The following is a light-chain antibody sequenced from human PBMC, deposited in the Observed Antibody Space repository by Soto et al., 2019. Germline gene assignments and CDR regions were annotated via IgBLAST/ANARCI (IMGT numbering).Light chain of an antibody. J-gene: IGLJ2*01. V-gene: IGLV6-57*04. Sequence: NFMLTQPHSVSESPGKTVTISCTRSSGSIASNYVQWYQHRPGSAPTTVIYEDNPRPSGDPDRFSGSIDSSSNSASLTISGLKAEDEADYYCQSYDSSNVVFGGGTKGTVL. CDR1: SGSIASNY. CDR3: QSYDSSNVV. CDR2: EDN.